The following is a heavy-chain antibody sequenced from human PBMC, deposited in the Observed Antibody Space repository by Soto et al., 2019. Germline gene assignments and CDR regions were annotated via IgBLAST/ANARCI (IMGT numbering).Heavy chain of an antibody. CDR1: GGTFSSYA. CDR3: ARDLNDFWRGHNQH. J-gene: IGHJ4*02. CDR2: ILPVFGTP. V-gene: IGHV1-69*01. Sequence: QLQLVQSGAEVKKPGSSVKVSCKASGGTFSSYAFSWVRQAPGQGLEWMGGILPVFGTPNYAQKFQGRVTITADEATITGYMDLSNLRSGDTAVYYCARDLNDFWRGHNQHWGQGTLVTVSS. D-gene: IGHD3-3*01.